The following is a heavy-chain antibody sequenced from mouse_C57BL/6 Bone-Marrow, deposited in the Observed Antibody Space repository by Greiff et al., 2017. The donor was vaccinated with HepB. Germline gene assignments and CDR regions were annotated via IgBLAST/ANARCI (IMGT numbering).Heavy chain of an antibody. CDR1: GFNIKDDY. Sequence: EVQLQQSGAELVRPGASVKLSCTASGFNIKDDYMHWVKQRPEQGLEWIGWIDPENGDTEYASKFQGKATITADTSSNTAYLQLSSLTSEDTAVYYCTTRGLRLFAYWGQGTLVTVSA. V-gene: IGHV14-4*01. CDR3: TTRGLRLFAY. J-gene: IGHJ3*01. CDR2: IDPENGDT. D-gene: IGHD2-4*01.